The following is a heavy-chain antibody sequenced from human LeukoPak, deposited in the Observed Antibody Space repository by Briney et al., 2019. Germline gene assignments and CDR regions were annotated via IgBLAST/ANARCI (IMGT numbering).Heavy chain of an antibody. CDR2: IYPGDSET. V-gene: IGHV5-51*01. J-gene: IGHJ5*02. D-gene: IGHD2-15*01. CDR3: ARLRWYCSGGSCYSGYNWFDP. CDR1: GYSFTSYW. Sequence: GESLKISCKGSGYSFTSYWIGWVRQMSGKGLEWMGIIYPGDSETRYSPSFQGQVTISADKSISTAYLQWSSLKASDTAMYYCARLRWYCSGGSCYSGYNWFDPWGQGTLVTVSS.